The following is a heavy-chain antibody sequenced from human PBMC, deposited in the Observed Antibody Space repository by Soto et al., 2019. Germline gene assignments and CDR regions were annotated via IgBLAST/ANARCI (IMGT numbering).Heavy chain of an antibody. CDR3: ARSNMATIAYY. Sequence: GGSLRLSCAASGFTFSSYAMHWVRQAPGKGLEWVAVISYDGSNKYYADSVKGRFTISRGNSKNTLYLQMNSLRAEDTAVYYCARSNMATIAYYWGQGTLVTVSS. J-gene: IGHJ4*02. CDR2: ISYDGSNK. D-gene: IGHD5-12*01. V-gene: IGHV3-30-3*01. CDR1: GFTFSSYA.